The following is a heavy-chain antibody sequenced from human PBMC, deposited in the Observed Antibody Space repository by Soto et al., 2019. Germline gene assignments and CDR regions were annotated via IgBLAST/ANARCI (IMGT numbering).Heavy chain of an antibody. Sequence: GGSLRLSCAASGFSFSNYWMAWVRQAPGKGLEWVANINRDGGERYHADSVRGRFTIFRDNSENSLYLQMNRLRAEDTAIYYCARDATFCLDCWGRGTLVTVSS. D-gene: IGHD3-16*01. CDR2: INRDGGER. J-gene: IGHJ4*02. CDR3: ARDATFCLDC. CDR1: GFSFSNYW. V-gene: IGHV3-7*03.